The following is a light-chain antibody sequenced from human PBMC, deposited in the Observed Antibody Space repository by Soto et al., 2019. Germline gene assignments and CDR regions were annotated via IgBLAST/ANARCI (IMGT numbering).Light chain of an antibody. CDR3: QTWGSGIVV. CDR1: SGHSNYA. V-gene: IGLV4-69*01. CDR2: LNSDGSH. J-gene: IGLJ2*01. Sequence: QPVLTQSPSASASLGASVKLTCTLSSGHSNYAIAWHQQQSEKGPRYLMNLNSDGSHSKGDGIPDRFSGSSSGAERYHAISSRQSEDEAYYYCQTWGSGIVVFGGGTQLTVL.